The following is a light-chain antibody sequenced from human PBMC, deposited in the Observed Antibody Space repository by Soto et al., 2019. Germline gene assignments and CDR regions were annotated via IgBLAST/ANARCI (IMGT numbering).Light chain of an antibody. V-gene: IGKV3-15*01. Sequence: EIVMTQSPATLSVSPGERATLSCRASQSVSSNLAWYQQKPGQAPRLLIYGASTRATGIPARFRGSGSGTEFTLTISSLQSEDFAVYYCQQYNNWPFPSWTLGQGTKVEIK. CDR2: GAS. CDR1: QSVSSN. CDR3: QQYNNWPFPSWT. J-gene: IGKJ1*01.